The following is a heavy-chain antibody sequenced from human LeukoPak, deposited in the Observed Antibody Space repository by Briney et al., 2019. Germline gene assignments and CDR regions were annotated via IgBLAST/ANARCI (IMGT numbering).Heavy chain of an antibody. CDR3: AKGIYSSGWSYFDY. D-gene: IGHD6-19*01. CDR1: GFTFSNSA. V-gene: IGHV3-23*01. Sequence: GGSLRLSCAASGFTFSNSAMSWVRQAPGKGLEWISTPSGSGITTYYADSVKGRFTIPRDNSKNTLYLQMNSLRAEDTAVYYCAKGIYSSGWSYFDYWGHGTLVTVSS. CDR2: PSGSGITT. J-gene: IGHJ4*01.